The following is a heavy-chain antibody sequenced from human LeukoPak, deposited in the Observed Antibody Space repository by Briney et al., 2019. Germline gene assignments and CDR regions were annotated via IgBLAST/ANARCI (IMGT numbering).Heavy chain of an antibody. CDR3: ARDPPRRDGNNYGYFDL. CDR2: ISAYNGNT. J-gene: IGHJ2*01. CDR1: GYTFTSYG. Sequence: ASVKVSCKASGYTFTSYGISWVRQAPGQGLEWMGWISAYNGNTNYAQKLQGRVTMTTDTSTRTAYKEVRSLRSDDTAVYYCARDPPRRDGNNYGYFDLWGRGTLVSVSS. D-gene: IGHD5-24*01. V-gene: IGHV1-18*01.